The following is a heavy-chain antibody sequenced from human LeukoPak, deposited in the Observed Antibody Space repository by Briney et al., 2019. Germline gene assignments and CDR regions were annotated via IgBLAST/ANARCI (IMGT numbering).Heavy chain of an antibody. Sequence: GGSLRLSCAASGFXFSSYAIHWVRQAPGKGLEYVSAISSNGGSTYYANSVKGRVTISRDNSKNTLYLQMGSLRAEDMAVYYCARDLGGAVRMAYYYYGLDVWGRGTTVTVSS. CDR2: ISSNGGST. D-gene: IGHD1-26*01. V-gene: IGHV3-64*01. CDR1: GFXFSSYA. CDR3: ARDLGGAVRMAYYYYGLDV. J-gene: IGHJ6*02.